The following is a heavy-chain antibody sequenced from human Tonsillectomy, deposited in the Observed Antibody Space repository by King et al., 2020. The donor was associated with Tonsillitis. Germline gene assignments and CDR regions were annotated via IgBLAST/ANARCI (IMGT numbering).Heavy chain of an antibody. CDR2: IKSKIDGGTT. J-gene: IGHJ4*02. CDR3: TTQSIGELYAVFEY. V-gene: IGHV3-15*01. Sequence: VQLVESGGGLVKPGGSLRLSCVASGFIFSNAWMTWVRQAPGKGLEWVGRIKSKIDGGTTAYAAPVKGRFAISRDDSKKTLYLQMNSLKTDDTAVYYCTTQSIGELYAVFEYWGQGTLVTVSP. CDR1: GFIFSNAW. D-gene: IGHD3-10*01.